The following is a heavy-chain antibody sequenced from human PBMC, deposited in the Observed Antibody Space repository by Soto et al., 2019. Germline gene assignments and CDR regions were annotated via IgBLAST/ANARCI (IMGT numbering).Heavy chain of an antibody. Sequence: SSETLSLTCAVSGGSISSSNWWSWVRQPPGKGLEWIGEIYHSGSTNYNPSLKSRVTISVDKSKNQFSLKLSSVTAADTAVYYCARGSSSWYSSSDYFDYWGQGTLVTVSS. CDR1: GGSISSSNW. V-gene: IGHV4-4*02. D-gene: IGHD6-13*01. CDR2: IYHSGST. J-gene: IGHJ4*02. CDR3: ARGSSSWYSSSDYFDY.